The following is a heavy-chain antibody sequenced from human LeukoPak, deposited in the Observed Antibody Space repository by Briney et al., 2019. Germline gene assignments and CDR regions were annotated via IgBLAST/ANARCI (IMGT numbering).Heavy chain of an antibody. J-gene: IGHJ2*01. CDR2: ISNGGGYT. D-gene: IGHD1-26*01. CDR3: AKPGGSGSYGDWYFDL. Sequence: PGGSLRLSCAASGFTFSSFAMTWVRQAPGKGLEWVSAISNGGGYTYYADSVKGRFTISRDNSMNTLYLQMNSLRAEDTAVYYCAKPGGSGSYGDWYFDLWGRSTLVTVSS. V-gene: IGHV3-23*01. CDR1: GFTFSSFA.